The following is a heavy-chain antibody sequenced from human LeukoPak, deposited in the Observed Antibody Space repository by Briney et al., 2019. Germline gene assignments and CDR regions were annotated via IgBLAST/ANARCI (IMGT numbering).Heavy chain of an antibody. D-gene: IGHD2-2*01. CDR1: GYTFTVYY. V-gene: IGHV1-2*06. CDR3: ARDQYCTSTSCYPYFDY. J-gene: IGHJ4*02. CDR2: INPNSGGT. Sequence: GASVKVSCKASGYTFTVYYMHWVRQAPGQGLEWMGPINPNSGGTNYAQKFHGRVTMTRDTSISTAYMELSSLRSDDTAVYYCARDQYCTSTSCYPYFDYWGQGALVTVSS.